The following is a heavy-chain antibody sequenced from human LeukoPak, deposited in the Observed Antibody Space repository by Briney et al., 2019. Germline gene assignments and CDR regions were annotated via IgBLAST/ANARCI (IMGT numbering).Heavy chain of an antibody. CDR1: GDSISSGDYY. D-gene: IGHD3-3*01. J-gene: IGHJ4*02. Sequence: SETLSLTCTVSGDSISSGDYYWGWIRQPPGKGLEWIGSIYYSGSTYYNPSLKSRVTISVDTSKNQFSLKLSSVTAADTAVYYCARTYYDFWSGYYRGYFDYWGQGTLVTVSS. CDR2: IYYSGST. V-gene: IGHV4-39*07. CDR3: ARTYYDFWSGYYRGYFDY.